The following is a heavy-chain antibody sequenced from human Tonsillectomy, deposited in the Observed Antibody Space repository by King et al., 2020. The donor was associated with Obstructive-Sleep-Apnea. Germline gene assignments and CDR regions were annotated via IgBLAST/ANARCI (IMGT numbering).Heavy chain of an antibody. CDR1: GFTFSDYY. V-gene: IGHV3-11*06. CDR2: ISSSSSYT. D-gene: IGHD1-26*01. J-gene: IGHJ4*02. CDR3: AREFRETPFDY. Sequence: GGSRRRSCAASGFTFSDYYMSWIRQAPGKGLEWGSYISSSSSYTNYADSVKGRFTISRDNTKNSLYLQMNSLGAEDTAVYYCAREFRETPFDYWGQGTLVTVSS.